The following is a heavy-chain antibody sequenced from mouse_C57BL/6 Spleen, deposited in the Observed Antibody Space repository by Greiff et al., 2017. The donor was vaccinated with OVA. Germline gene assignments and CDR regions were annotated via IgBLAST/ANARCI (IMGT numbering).Heavy chain of an antibody. V-gene: IGHV5-12*01. CDR3: ARQDGYD. D-gene: IGHD2-2*01. CDR1: GFTFSDYY. CDR2: ISNGGGST. Sequence: EVKLMESGGGLVQPGGSLKLSCAASGFTFSDYYMYWVRQTPEKRLEWVAYISNGGGSTYYPDTVKGRFTISRDNAKNTLYLQMSRLKSEDTAMYYCARQDGYDWGQGTLVTVSA. J-gene: IGHJ3*01.